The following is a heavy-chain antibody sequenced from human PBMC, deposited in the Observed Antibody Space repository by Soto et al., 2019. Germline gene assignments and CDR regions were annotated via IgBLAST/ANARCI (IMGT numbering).Heavy chain of an antibody. J-gene: IGHJ4*02. CDR2: INDSGST. V-gene: IGHV4-34*01. CDR3: ARRVTMQYYFDY. CDR1: GGSLSGYY. D-gene: IGHD2-2*01. Sequence: QVQLQHWGAGLLKPSETLSRTCAVYGGSLSGYYWSWIRQPPGKGLEWIGEINDSGSTNYHPSFKSRVTISADTSKNQFSLKLTSVTAADTAVYYCARRVTMQYYFDYWGQGTLVPVFS.